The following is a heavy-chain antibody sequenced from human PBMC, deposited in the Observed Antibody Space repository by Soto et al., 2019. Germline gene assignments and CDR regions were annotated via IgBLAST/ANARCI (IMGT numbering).Heavy chain of an antibody. D-gene: IGHD5-18*01. J-gene: IGHJ4*02. CDR3: ARAGVNVDTAMEYYFDY. Sequence: SETLSLTCTVSGGSISSSSYYWGWIRQPPGKGLEWIGSIYYSGSTYYNPSLKSRVTISVDTSKNQFSLKLSSVTAADTAVYYCARAGVNVDTAMEYYFDYWGQGTLVTVSS. V-gene: IGHV4-39*07. CDR2: IYYSGST. CDR1: GGSISSSSYY.